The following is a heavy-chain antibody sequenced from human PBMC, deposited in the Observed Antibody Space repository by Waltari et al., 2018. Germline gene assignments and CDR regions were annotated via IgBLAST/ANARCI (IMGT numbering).Heavy chain of an antibody. CDR3: ARGGDNSNWYPGYFDL. Sequence: EVQLVESGGDLVQPGGSLKLSCAVSGFTFSNYYIPWVRQGPGKGLVWVSRVKGDGSRTAYADSVQGRFTISRDNARNTVYLQMSSLRPEDTAMYYCARGGDNSNWYPGYFDLWGQGTLVTVSS. D-gene: IGHD6-13*01. V-gene: IGHV3-74*03. CDR2: VKGDGSRT. J-gene: IGHJ4*02. CDR1: GFTFSNYY.